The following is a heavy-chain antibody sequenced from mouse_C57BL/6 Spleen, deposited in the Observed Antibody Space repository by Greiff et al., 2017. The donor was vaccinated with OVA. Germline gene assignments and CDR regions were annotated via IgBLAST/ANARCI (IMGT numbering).Heavy chain of an antibody. Sequence: EVQGVESGGGLVKPGGSLKLSCAASGFTFSSYAMSWVRQTPEKRLEWVATISDGGSYTYYPDNVKGRFTISRDNAKNNLYLQMSHLKSEDTAMYYCAQGPTKDYFDYWGQGTTLTVSS. CDR1: GFTFSSYA. V-gene: IGHV5-4*01. D-gene: IGHD2-10*01. J-gene: IGHJ2*01. CDR3: AQGPTKDYFDY. CDR2: ISDGGSYT.